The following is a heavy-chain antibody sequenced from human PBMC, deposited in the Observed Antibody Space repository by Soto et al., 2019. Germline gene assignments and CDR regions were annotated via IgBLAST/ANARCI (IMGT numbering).Heavy chain of an antibody. J-gene: IGHJ5*01. V-gene: IGHV4-4*02. CDR2: ISHTGTT. Sequence: SETLSLTCTVSGDSITSSYWWSWVRQPPGRGLEWIGKISHTGTTYYNPSLESRITISVEKSKNQFSLKLTSVTAADTAVFYCARHIPIDNILGIDSWGHGTLVTVSS. D-gene: IGHD2-21*01. CDR1: GDSITSSYW. CDR3: ARHIPIDNILGIDS.